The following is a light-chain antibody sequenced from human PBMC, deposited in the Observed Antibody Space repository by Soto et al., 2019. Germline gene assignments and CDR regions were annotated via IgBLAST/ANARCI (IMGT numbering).Light chain of an antibody. CDR2: DVN. V-gene: IGLV2-11*01. CDR1: SSDIGGYNY. Sequence: QSALTQPRSVSGSPGQSVTISCTGTSSDIGGYNYVSWYQQHPGRAPKLIIYDVNYRPSGVSDRFSASKSGNTDSLTISGLPSEDEADYYCSSSSGRSYIVLFGGGTKVTVL. J-gene: IGLJ2*01. CDR3: SSSSGRSYIVL.